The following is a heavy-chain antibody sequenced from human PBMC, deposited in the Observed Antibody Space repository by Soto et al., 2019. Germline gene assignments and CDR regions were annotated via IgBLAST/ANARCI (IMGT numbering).Heavy chain of an antibody. CDR3: ARSPRKATGEPTPDY. J-gene: IGHJ4*02. CDR1: GSTFSSYW. CDR2: SNTDGSST. Sequence: GGSLRLSCEASGSTFSSYWMHWVRQAPGKGLVWVSRSNTDGSSTSYADFVKGRFTISRDNAKNTVYLQMNSLRAEDTAMYYCARSPRKATGEPTPDYWGQGTLVTVSS. V-gene: IGHV3-74*01. D-gene: IGHD2-21*01.